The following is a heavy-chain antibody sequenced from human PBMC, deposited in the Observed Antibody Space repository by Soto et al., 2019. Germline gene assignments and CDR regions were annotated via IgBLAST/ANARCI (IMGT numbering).Heavy chain of an antibody. CDR1: NYSISSGYY. Sequence: PSETLSLTCTVSNYSISSGYYWGCIRQSPGEGLEWIVSMYHSCTTYYNPSLKSRVTISIDTSKNQFSLKLTSVTSADTAVYFCARVAFGPIDYWGQGTLVTVSS. D-gene: IGHD3-16*01. CDR2: MYHSCTT. V-gene: IGHV4-38-2*02. J-gene: IGHJ4*02. CDR3: ARVAFGPIDY.